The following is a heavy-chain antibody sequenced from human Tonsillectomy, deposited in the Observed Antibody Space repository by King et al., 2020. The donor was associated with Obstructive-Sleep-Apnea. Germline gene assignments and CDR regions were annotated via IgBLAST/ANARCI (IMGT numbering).Heavy chain of an antibody. D-gene: IGHD6-13*01. CDR2: ISRSSSPV. CDR3: ARDVGIAGADDY. J-gene: IGHJ4*02. Sequence: VQLVESGGGLVQPGGSLRLSCAASGFTFSTYAMTWVRQAPGKGLEGVSYISRSSSPVYYAVSVKGRFTISRDNAMNFLYLQMNSLIAEDTAVYYCARDVGIAGADDYWGQGTLVTVSS. CDR1: GFTFSTYA. V-gene: IGHV3-48*04.